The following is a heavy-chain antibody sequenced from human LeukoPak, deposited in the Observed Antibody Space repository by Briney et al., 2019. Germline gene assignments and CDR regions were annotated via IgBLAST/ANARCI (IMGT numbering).Heavy chain of an antibody. CDR2: IYTDGSST. V-gene: IGHV3-74*01. CDR3: ARGASNRFDY. D-gene: IGHD1-14*01. J-gene: IGHJ4*02. Sequence: GGSLRLSCAASGFTFNNYDMNWVRQAPGKGLVWVSRIYTDGSSTNYADSVKGRFTISRDNAKNTLYLQMNSLRAEDTAVYYCARGASNRFDYWGQGTLVTVSS. CDR1: GFTFNNYD.